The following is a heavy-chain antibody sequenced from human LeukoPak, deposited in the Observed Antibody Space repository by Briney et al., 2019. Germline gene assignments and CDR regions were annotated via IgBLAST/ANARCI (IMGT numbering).Heavy chain of an antibody. CDR3: AADWAAPQEGAFDI. D-gene: IGHD2-15*01. CDR2: IVVGSGNT. V-gene: IGHV1-58*02. CDR1: GFSFTSSA. J-gene: IGHJ3*02. Sequence: TSVKVCCKASGFSFTSSAMQWVRQARGQRLEWIGWIVVGSGNTNYAQKSQERVTITRDMSTSTAYMELSSLRSEDTAVYYCAADWAAPQEGAFDIWGQGTMVTVSS.